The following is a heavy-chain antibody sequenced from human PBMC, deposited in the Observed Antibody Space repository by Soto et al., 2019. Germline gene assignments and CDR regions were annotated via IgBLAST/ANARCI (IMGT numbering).Heavy chain of an antibody. V-gene: IGHV3-11*05. Sequence: QVQLVESGGGLVKPGGSLRLSCAASGFTFSDYYMSWIRQAPGKGLEWVSYITSSSSYTNYADSVKGRFTISRDNAKNSLNLQMYSLRADDTAVYYCARDHHRYSGYDYVDYWGQGTLVTVSS. J-gene: IGHJ4*02. D-gene: IGHD5-12*01. CDR2: ITSSSSYT. CDR1: GFTFSDYY. CDR3: ARDHHRYSGYDYVDY.